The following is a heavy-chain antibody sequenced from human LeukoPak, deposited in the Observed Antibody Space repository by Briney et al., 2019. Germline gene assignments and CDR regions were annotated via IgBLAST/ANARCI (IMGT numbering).Heavy chain of an antibody. D-gene: IGHD1-26*01. Sequence: SETLSLTCTVSGASVSSGNYYWTWLRQPAGKRLEWIGRIYTSGSTNYNPSLKSRVTISIDASKNQFSLRLSSVTAADTAVYYCTQGGELMNYWGQGTLVTVSS. CDR3: TQGGELMNY. CDR2: IYTSGST. CDR1: GASVSSGNYY. V-gene: IGHV4-61*02. J-gene: IGHJ4*02.